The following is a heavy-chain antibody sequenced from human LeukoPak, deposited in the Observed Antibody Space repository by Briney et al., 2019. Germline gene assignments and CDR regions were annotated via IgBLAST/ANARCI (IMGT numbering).Heavy chain of an antibody. Sequence: PSETLSLTCTVSGGSISSYYGSWIRQPPGKGLEWIGYIYTSGSTNYNPSLKSRVTISVDTSKNQFSLKLSSVTAADTAVYYCARHAYCSSTSCYQDMDVWGKGTTVTASS. CDR3: ARHAYCSSTSCYQDMDV. V-gene: IGHV4-4*09. D-gene: IGHD2-2*01. CDR1: GGSISSYY. CDR2: IYTSGST. J-gene: IGHJ6*03.